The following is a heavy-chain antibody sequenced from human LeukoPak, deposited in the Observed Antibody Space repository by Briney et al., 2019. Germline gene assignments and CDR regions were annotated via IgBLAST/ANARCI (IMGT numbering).Heavy chain of an antibody. D-gene: IGHD6-19*01. CDR1: GGSISSGNYY. V-gene: IGHV4-61*02. CDR3: ASTPYSSRYFDY. Sequence: SETLSLTCTVSGGSISSGNYYWSWIRQPAGKGLEWIGRIYTSGSTSYNPSLKSRVTMSLDTSKKEFSLKLSSVTAADTAVYYCASTPYSSRYFDYWGLGTLVTVSS. J-gene: IGHJ4*02. CDR2: IYTSGST.